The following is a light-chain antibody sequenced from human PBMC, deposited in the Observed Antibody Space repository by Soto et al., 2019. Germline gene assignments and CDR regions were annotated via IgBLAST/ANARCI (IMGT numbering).Light chain of an antibody. CDR2: QVT. V-gene: IGLV2-8*01. J-gene: IGLJ1*01. CDR3: SSTAGNTFDV. CDR1: SSDVGAYNY. Sequence: QSVLTQPPSASGSPGQSVTISCTGTSSDVGAYNYVSWYQQHPGKAPKLLLYQVTKRPSGVPDRFSASKSGNTASLTVSGRQAEDEADHYCSSTAGNTFDVFGTGTKLTVL.